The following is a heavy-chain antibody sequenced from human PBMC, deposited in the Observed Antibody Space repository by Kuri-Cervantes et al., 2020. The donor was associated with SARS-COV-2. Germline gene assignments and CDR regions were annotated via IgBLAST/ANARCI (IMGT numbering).Heavy chain of an antibody. J-gene: IGHJ6*02. Sequence: ASVKVSCKASGYTFTDYYMHWVRQAPGQGLEWMGWINPNSGGTNYAQKFQGWVTMTRDTSISTVYMELSRLRSDDTAVYYCARGMVRGIIQYYYYAMDVWGQGTTVTVSS. V-gene: IGHV1-2*04. CDR1: GYTFTDYY. CDR2: INPNSGGT. CDR3: ARGMVRGIIQYYYYAMDV. D-gene: IGHD3-10*01.